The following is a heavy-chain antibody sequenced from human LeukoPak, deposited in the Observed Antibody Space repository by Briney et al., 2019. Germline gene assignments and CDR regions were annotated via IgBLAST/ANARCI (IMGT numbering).Heavy chain of an antibody. J-gene: IGHJ3*02. CDR1: GFAFSSYA. D-gene: IGHD4-17*01. CDR3: AKSPYDYGDVGAFDI. Sequence: GGSLRLSCAASGFAFSSYAMHWVRQAPGKGLEWVSGISWNSGSIGYADSVKGRFTISRDNAKNSLYLQMNSLRAEDTALYYCAKSPYDYGDVGAFDIWGQGTMVTVSS. CDR2: ISWNSGSI. V-gene: IGHV3-9*01.